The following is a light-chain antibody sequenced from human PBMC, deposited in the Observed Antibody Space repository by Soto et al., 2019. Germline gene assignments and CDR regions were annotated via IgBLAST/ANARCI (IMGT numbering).Light chain of an antibody. J-gene: IGKJ1*01. CDR3: QKYGGSPAWT. Sequence: EIVLTQSPGTLSLSPGERATLSCRASQSVSSSYLAWYQQKPGQAPRLLIYGASSRATGIPDRFSGSGSGTDFTLTISSLEPEDFAEYYCQKYGGSPAWTFGQGTKVEIK. CDR2: GAS. V-gene: IGKV3-20*01. CDR1: QSVSSSY.